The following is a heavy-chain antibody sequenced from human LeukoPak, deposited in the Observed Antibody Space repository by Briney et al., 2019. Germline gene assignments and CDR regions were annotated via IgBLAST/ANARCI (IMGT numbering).Heavy chain of an antibody. CDR3: ARWGVQSAALDY. Sequence: PSETLSLTCTVSGDSITSYYWSWIRQPAGKGLEWIGRIYVTGSTKYNPSLKSRVTMSGDTSKNQFSLRMSSVTAADTAIYYCARWGVQSAALDYWGQGMLVTVSS. CDR2: IYVTGST. J-gene: IGHJ4*02. CDR1: GDSITSYY. V-gene: IGHV4-4*07. D-gene: IGHD3-10*01.